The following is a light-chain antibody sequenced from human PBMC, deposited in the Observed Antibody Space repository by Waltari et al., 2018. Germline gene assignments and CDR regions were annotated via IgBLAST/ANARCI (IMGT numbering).Light chain of an antibody. Sequence: QSVLTQPPSASGTPGQRVTISCSGGDSNIGQHYVYWYQHLPGTAPKLLIYSDDQRRSEVPDRFSASKSGTSASLAISVLRSEDEGDYYCATWDGNLRVFGGGTKLTVL. CDR2: SDD. V-gene: IGLV1-47*01. J-gene: IGLJ2*01. CDR1: DSNIGQHY. CDR3: ATWDGNLRV.